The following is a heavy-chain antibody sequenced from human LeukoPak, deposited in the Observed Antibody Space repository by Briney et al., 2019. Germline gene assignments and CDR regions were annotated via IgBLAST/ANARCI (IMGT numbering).Heavy chain of an antibody. D-gene: IGHD5-18*01. CDR1: GGSISSYY. V-gene: IGHV4-59*08. Sequence: SETLSLTCTVPGGSISSYYWSWIRQPPGKGLEWIGYIYYSGSTNYNPSLKSRVTISVDTSKNQFSLKLSSVTAADTAVYYCARHSARGYSYNGDAFDIWGQGTMVTVSS. J-gene: IGHJ3*02. CDR3: ARHSARGYSYNGDAFDI. CDR2: IYYSGST.